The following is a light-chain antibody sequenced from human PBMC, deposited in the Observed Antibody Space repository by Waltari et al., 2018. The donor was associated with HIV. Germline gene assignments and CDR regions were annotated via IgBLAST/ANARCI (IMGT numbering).Light chain of an antibody. Sequence: QSALTQPASVSGSPGQSITIPCPGTSSDVGNYNYVSWYQQHPGKAPKLMIYEVTNRPSGVSNRFSGSKSGNTASLTISGLQAEDEADYYCSSYTNNNTPVFGGGTKLTVL. CDR1: SSDVGNYNY. CDR2: EVT. CDR3: SSYTNNNTPV. V-gene: IGLV2-14*01. J-gene: IGLJ2*01.